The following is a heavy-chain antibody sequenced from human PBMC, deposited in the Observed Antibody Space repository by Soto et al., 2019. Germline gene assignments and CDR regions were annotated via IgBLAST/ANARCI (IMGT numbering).Heavy chain of an antibody. CDR2: IYYSGST. Sequence: SETLSLTCTVSGGSISSGDYYWSWIRQPPGKGLEWIGYIYYSGSTYYNPSLKSRVTISVDTSKNQFSLKLSSVTAADTAVYYCAHSSSPAYYFDYWGQGTLVTVSS. CDR3: AHSSSPAYYFDY. CDR1: GGSISSGDYY. V-gene: IGHV4-30-4*01. J-gene: IGHJ4*02. D-gene: IGHD6-6*01.